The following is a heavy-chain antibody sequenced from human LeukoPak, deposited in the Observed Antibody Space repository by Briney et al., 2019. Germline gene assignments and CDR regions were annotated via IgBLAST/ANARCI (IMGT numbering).Heavy chain of an antibody. CDR3: ARGGYGDYNRGRNAFGI. CDR1: GGSTSSGTYY. CDR2: IHTSGTT. D-gene: IGHD4-17*01. Sequence: PSETLSLTCTVSGGSTSSGTYYWSWIRQPAGKGLERIGRIHTSGTTNYNPSLKSRVTISVDTSRNRFSLRLSSVTAADTAVYYCARGGYGDYNRGRNAFGIWGQGTVVSVSS. J-gene: IGHJ3*02. V-gene: IGHV4-61*02.